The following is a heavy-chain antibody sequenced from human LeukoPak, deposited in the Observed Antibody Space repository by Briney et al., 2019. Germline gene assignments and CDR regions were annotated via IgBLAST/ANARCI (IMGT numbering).Heavy chain of an antibody. D-gene: IGHD3-10*01. CDR3: AREWNYYGSGIMDV. CDR1: GFTFSSYW. J-gene: IGHJ6*04. CDR2: IKQDGGEK. Sequence: GGSLRLSCAASGFTFSSYWMSWVRQAPGKGLEWVANIKQDGGEKYYVGSVKGRFTVSRDNAKNSLYLQMNSLRAEDTAVYYYAREWNYYGSGIMDVWGKGTTVTVSS. V-gene: IGHV3-7*01.